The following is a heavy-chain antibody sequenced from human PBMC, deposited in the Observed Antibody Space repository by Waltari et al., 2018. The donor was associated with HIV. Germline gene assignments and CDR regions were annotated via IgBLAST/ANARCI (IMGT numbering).Heavy chain of an antibody. CDR1: GGSISSCSYY. CDR3: ARGIPFFAFDY. J-gene: IGHJ4*02. Sequence: QVQLQQSGPGLVKPSQTLSLTCTVSGGSISSCSYYWSWIRQPAGKGLEWIGRIYTSGSTNYNPSLKSRVTISVDTSKNQFSLKLSSVTAADTAVYYCARGIPFFAFDYWGQGTLVTVSS. V-gene: IGHV4-61*02. CDR2: IYTSGST.